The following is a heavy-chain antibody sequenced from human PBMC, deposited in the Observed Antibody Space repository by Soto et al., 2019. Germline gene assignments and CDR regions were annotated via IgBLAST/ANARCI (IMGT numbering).Heavy chain of an antibody. CDR2: ISSSSSYI. V-gene: IGHV3-21*01. CDR3: AREDSRGYCSSTSCYSSEGYFDY. CDR1: GFTFSSYS. Sequence: PGGSLRLSCAASGFTFSSYSMNWVRQAPGKGLEWVSSISSSSSYIYYADSVKGRFTISRDNAKNSLYLQMNSLRAEDTAVYYCAREDSRGYCSSTSCYSSEGYFDYWGQGTLVTVSS. D-gene: IGHD2-2*01. J-gene: IGHJ4*02.